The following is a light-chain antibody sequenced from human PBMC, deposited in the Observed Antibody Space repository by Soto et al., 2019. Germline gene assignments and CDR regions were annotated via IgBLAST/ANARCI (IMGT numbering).Light chain of an antibody. CDR2: TTS. V-gene: IGKV3-20*01. CDR3: QQYASPRFT. Sequence: EIVLTQSPGTLSLSPGERATLSCRASQSVRNNYLAWYQQRPGKAPRLLIYTTSYRPTGIPDRFSGSGSGTDFTLTISRLEPEDFAVYYCQQYASPRFTFGPGTKVDIK. J-gene: IGKJ3*01. CDR1: QSVRNNY.